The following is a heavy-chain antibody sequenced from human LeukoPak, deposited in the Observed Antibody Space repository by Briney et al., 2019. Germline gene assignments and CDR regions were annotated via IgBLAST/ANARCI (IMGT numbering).Heavy chain of an antibody. V-gene: IGHV3-7*04. CDR2: IKRDVSEK. CDR1: GFTFSSYW. Sequence: AGGSLRLSCAASGFTFSSYWMSWVRQAPGKGLEWVANIKRDVSEKYYADSVKGRFTISRDNAKNSLYLQMNSLRAEDTAVYYCARTLSAYDPFDPWGQGTLVTVSS. J-gene: IGHJ5*02. CDR3: ARTLSAYDPFDP. D-gene: IGHD5-12*01.